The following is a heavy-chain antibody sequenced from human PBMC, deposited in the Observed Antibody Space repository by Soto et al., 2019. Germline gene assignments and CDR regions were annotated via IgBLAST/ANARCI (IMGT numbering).Heavy chain of an antibody. CDR2: IYYSGST. D-gene: IGHD3-22*01. V-gene: IGHV4-39*01. Sequence: QLQLQESGPGLVKPSETLSLTCTVSGGSISSSSYYWGWIRQPPGKGLEWIGSIYYSGSTYYNPSLKSRVTISVDTSKNKFSLKLSSVTAADTAVYYCASRYVAITTIFDYWGQGTLVTVSS. CDR1: GGSISSSSYY. CDR3: ASRYVAITTIFDY. J-gene: IGHJ4*02.